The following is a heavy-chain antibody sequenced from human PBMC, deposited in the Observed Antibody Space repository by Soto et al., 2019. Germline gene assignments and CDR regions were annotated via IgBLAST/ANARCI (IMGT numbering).Heavy chain of an antibody. D-gene: IGHD1-26*01. CDR3: ARTHSGSLGLDAFDI. CDR2: IYYSGST. V-gene: IGHV4-39*01. CDR1: GGSISSSSYY. J-gene: IGHJ3*02. Sequence: PSETLSLTCTVSGGSISSSSYYWGWIRQPPGKGLEWIGSIYYSGSTYYNPSLKSRVTISVDTSKNQFSLKLSSVTAADTAVYYCARTHSGSLGLDAFDIWGQGTMVTVSS.